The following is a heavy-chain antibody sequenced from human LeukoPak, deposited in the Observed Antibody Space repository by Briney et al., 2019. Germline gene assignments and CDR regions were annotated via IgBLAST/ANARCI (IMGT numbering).Heavy chain of an antibody. J-gene: IGHJ5*02. V-gene: IGHV4-34*01. CDR1: GGSFSGYY. D-gene: IGHD6-13*01. CDR3: ARGFAGAAAAGIDP. CDR2: TNHSGST. Sequence: SETLSLTCAVYGGSFSGYYWSWIRQPPGKGLEWIGETNHSGSTNYNPSLKSRVTISVDTSKNQFSLKLSSVTAADTAVYYCARGFAGAAAAGIDPWGQGTLVTVSS.